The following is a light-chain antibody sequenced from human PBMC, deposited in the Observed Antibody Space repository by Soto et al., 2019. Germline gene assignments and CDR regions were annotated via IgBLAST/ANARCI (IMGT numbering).Light chain of an antibody. J-gene: IGLJ1*01. V-gene: IGLV2-23*01. CDR3: CSYVGARTYV. Sequence: QSVLTQPASVSGSPGQSITISCTGSISDVGSYGPVSWYQQHPGQVPKLIIYEGNRRPSGVSSRFSGSKSGNTASLTISGLQAEDEAEYYCCSYVGARTYVFGTGTKVTLL. CDR2: EGN. CDR1: ISDVGSYGP.